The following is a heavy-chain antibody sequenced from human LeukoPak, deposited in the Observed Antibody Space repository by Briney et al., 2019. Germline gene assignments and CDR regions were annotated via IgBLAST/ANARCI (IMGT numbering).Heavy chain of an antibody. D-gene: IGHD5-18*01. CDR1: GYSFNTYD. CDR2: MNPNNGNT. J-gene: IGHJ3*02. CDR3: ARHMNTAMLHDGFDI. V-gene: IGHV1-8*01. Sequence: ASVKVSCKASGYSFNTYDINWVRQATGQGLEWMGWMNPNNGNTGFVQKFQGRVTMTRNASINTAYMELSSLRSDDTAVYYCARHMNTAMLHDGFDIWGQGTMVTVSS.